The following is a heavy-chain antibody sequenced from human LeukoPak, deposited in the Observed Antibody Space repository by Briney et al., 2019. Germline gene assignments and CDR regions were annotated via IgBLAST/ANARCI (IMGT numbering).Heavy chain of an antibody. CDR2: INPSGGST. CDR3: ARVHVEAAGSHYFDY. CDR1: GYTFTSYY. V-gene: IGHV1-46*01. D-gene: IGHD6-13*01. J-gene: IGHJ4*02. Sequence: ASVKVSCKASGYTFTSYYMHWVRQAPGQGLEWMGIINPSGGSTSYAQKFQGRVTMTRDTSTSTVYMELRSLRSEDTAVYYCARVHVEAAGSHYFDYWGQGTLVTVSS.